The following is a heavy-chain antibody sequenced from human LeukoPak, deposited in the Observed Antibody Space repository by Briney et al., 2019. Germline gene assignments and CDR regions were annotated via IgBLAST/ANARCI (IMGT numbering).Heavy chain of an antibody. CDR3: ARDQGDFTLTAVQ. Sequence: PGGSLRLSCTASGFTGGLSLSSASMSWVRLAPGEGLEWVSSISSVSSFIFYADSVKGRFTISRDNAKNSVFLHMNSLRAEDTALYYCARDQGDFTLTAVQWGQGTLVTVS. CDR1: GFTGGLSLSSAS. CDR2: ISSVSSFI. D-gene: IGHD2-21*02. V-gene: IGHV3-21*06. J-gene: IGHJ1*01.